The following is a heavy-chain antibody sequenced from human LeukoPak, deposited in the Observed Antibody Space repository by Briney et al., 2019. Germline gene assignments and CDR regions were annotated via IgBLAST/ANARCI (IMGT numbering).Heavy chain of an antibody. Sequence: SETLSLTCTVSGGSISGYYWSWIRQPPGKGLEWIGEINHSGSTNYNPSLKSRVTISVDTSKNQFSLKLSSVTAADTAVYYCAREEGYCSSTSCSYGMDVWGQGTTVTVSS. CDR2: INHSGST. CDR3: AREEGYCSSTSCSYGMDV. CDR1: GGSISGYY. V-gene: IGHV4-34*01. J-gene: IGHJ6*02. D-gene: IGHD2-2*01.